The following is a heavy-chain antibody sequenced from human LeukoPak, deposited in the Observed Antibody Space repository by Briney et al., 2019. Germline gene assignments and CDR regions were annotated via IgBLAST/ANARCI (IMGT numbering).Heavy chain of an antibody. J-gene: IGHJ4*02. CDR3: ARDLSSYVISDDY. D-gene: IGHD3-16*01. Sequence: WASVKVSCKTSGYTFSDYYIHWVRQAPGQGLEWMGGVYPKTGGTNYAREFEGRVTMTRDTSISTAHMERSRLTSDDTAVYYCARDLSSYVISDDYWGQGTLVTVSS. CDR1: GYTFSDYY. CDR2: VYPKTGGT. V-gene: IGHV1-2*02.